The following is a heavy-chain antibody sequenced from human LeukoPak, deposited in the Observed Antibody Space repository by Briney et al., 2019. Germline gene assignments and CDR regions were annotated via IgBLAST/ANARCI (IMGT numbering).Heavy chain of an antibody. D-gene: IGHD1-1*01. Sequence: GGSLTLSCPASGFSVSNQGMHWVRQAPGKGLEWVAVIWSDGSHKYYAESVKGRFTISRDNSKNTVYLQMNSLRAEDTAVYYCARGSSRWNDGDWFDPWGQGTLVTVSS. CDR2: IWSDGSHK. CDR1: GFSVSNQG. V-gene: IGHV3-33*01. CDR3: ARGSSRWNDGDWFDP. J-gene: IGHJ5*02.